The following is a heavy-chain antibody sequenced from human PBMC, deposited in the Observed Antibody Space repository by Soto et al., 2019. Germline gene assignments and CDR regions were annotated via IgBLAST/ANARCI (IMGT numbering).Heavy chain of an antibody. CDR2: ISYDGSNK. CDR3: AKDPRKYSYGAPGY. Sequence: PGGSLRLSCAASGFTFSSYGMHWVRQAPGKGLEWVAVISYDGSNKYYADSVKGRFTISRDNSKNTLYLQMNSLRAEDTAVYYCAKDPRKYSYGAPGYWGQGTLVTVSS. V-gene: IGHV3-30*18. J-gene: IGHJ4*02. D-gene: IGHD5-18*01. CDR1: GFTFSSYG.